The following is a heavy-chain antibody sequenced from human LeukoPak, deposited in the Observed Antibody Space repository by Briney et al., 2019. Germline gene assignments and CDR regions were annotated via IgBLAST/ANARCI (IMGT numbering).Heavy chain of an antibody. V-gene: IGHV3-74*01. Sequence: GESLRLSCAASGFTISSYWMHWVRQAPGKGLVWISRINSDGSTTNYPDSVKGRFTISRDNAKNTLYLQMNSLRAEDTAVYYCAKDLSLALPPRYYDFWGQGTLVTVSS. CDR3: AKDLSLALPPRYYDF. CDR2: INSDGSTT. J-gene: IGHJ4*02. D-gene: IGHD1-26*01. CDR1: GFTISSYW.